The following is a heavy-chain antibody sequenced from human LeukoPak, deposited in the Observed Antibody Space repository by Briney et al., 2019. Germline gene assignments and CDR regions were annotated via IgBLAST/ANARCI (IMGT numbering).Heavy chain of an antibody. CDR1: TYYISSSYY. J-gene: IGHJ6*03. CDR3: ARHNRRYCSGGSCYLYYYYYYMDV. CDR2: ISHSGNT. D-gene: IGHD2-15*01. V-gene: IGHV4-38-2*01. Sequence: SETLSLTCGVSTYYISSSYYWGWIRQPPGKGLEWIGTISHSGNTNYSPSLKSRVSISIDTSEDQFSLKLSSVTAADTAVYYCARHNRRYCSGGSCYLYYYYYYMDVWGKGTTVTVSS.